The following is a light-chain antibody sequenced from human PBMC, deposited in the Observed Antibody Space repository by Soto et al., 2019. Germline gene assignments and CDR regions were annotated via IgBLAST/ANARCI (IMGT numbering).Light chain of an antibody. CDR1: QSVSSSY. CDR2: GAS. J-gene: IGKJ3*01. CDR3: QQYGSSLFT. V-gene: IGKV3-20*01. Sequence: EIVLTQSPGTLSLSPGERXTLSCRASQSVSSSYLAWYQQKPGQAPRLLIYGASSRATGIPDRFSGSGSGTDFTLTISRLEPEXFAVYYCQQYGSSLFTFGPGTKVDIK.